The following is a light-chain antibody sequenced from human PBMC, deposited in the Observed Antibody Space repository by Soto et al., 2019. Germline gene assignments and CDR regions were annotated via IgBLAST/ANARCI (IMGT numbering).Light chain of an antibody. J-gene: IGLJ1*01. CDR2: DVN. Sequence: QSALTQPRSVSGSPGQSVTISCTGTSSDVGAYNYVSWYQQYPTKAPKLMIYDVNKRPSGVPDRFSGSKSGNTASLTISGLQADDEADYYCCSYAGSYTWVFGTGTKLTV. V-gene: IGLV2-11*01. CDR3: CSYAGSYTWV. CDR1: SSDVGAYNY.